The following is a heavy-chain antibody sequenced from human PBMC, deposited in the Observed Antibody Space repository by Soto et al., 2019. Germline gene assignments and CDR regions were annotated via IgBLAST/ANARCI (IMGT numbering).Heavy chain of an antibody. CDR1: GYTFTSYG. J-gene: IGHJ4*02. Sequence: EASVKVSCKASGYTFTSYGISWVRQAPGQGLEWMGWINAGNGSTKYSQKFQGRVTITRDTSASTAYMELSSLRSGDTAVYYCARSGGLDRDFNYWGQGSLVTVSS. CDR2: INAGNGST. V-gene: IGHV1-18*01. CDR3: ARSGGLDRDFNY. D-gene: IGHD2-15*01.